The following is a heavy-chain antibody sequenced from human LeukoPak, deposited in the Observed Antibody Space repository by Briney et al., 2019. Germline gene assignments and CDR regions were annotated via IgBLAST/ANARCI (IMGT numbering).Heavy chain of an antibody. CDR3: VRHDGRSGGTMGALDS. CDR2: VYYGRTT. CDR1: AGSISSSSHH. D-gene: IGHD4-23*01. Sequence: SETLSLTCTVSAGSISSSSHHWGWIRQSPGKGLXXXXXVYYGRTTYYNPSLNSRVTIFVVTSKNQLSLQLNSVTAADTAVYYCVRHDGRSGGTMGALDSWGQGSLVTVSS. V-gene: IGHV4-39*01. J-gene: IGHJ4*02.